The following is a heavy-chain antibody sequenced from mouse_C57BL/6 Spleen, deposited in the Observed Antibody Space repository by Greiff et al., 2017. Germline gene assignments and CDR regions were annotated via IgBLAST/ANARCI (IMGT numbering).Heavy chain of an antibody. J-gene: IGHJ4*01. Sequence: QVQLQQPGAELVKPGASVKLSCKASGYTFTSYWMHWVKQRPGRGLEWIGRIDPNSGGTKYNEKFKSKATLTVDKPSSTAYVQLSSLTSEVSTIYYCARHFDYWGQGTSVTVSS. CDR3: ARHFDY. CDR2: IDPNSGGT. V-gene: IGHV1-72*01. CDR1: GYTFTSYW.